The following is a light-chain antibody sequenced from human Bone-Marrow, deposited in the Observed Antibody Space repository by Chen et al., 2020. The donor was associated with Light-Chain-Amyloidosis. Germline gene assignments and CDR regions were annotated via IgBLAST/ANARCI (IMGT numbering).Light chain of an antibody. J-gene: IGLJ3*02. V-gene: IGLV3-1*01. CDR2: QDT. CDR3: QACDSSACV. Sequence: YELSQPASVSVSPGQTASISCSGENLRDKDANWYQKKPGQSPVLVIHQDTKRPSGVPERISGSKSVNTATLTISRTHAMDEADYYCQACDSSACVFGGGTKLTVL. CDR1: NLRDKD.